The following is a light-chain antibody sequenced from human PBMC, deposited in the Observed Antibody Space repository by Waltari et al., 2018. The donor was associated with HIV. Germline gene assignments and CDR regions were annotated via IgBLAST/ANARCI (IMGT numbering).Light chain of an antibody. Sequence: QSVLTQPPSVSGAPGQRVTISCTGSSANTGAGYDVPWYQQLPGTAHRLLIYDNTIRPSGVPDRFSGSKSGTSASLAIAGLQDEDEAVYYCQSYDRSLSVWVFGGGTKVTVL. CDR1: SANTGAGYD. V-gene: IGLV1-40*01. CDR2: DNT. J-gene: IGLJ3*02. CDR3: QSYDRSLSVWV.